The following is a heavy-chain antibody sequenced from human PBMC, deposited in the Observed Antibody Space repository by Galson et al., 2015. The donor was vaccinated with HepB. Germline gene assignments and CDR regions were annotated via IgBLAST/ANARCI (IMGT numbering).Heavy chain of an antibody. J-gene: IGHJ6*02. CDR1: GDTFTSYY. V-gene: IGHV1-46*01. Sequence: SVKVSCKASGDTFTSYYIHWVRQAPGQGLEWVGIINPSGGITNHAQKFQGRVTMTRDTSTSTVYMELSSLRSEDTAVYYCARVQPPIYYYGMDVWGQGTTVTVSS. D-gene: IGHD5-18*01. CDR3: ARVQPPIYYYGMDV. CDR2: INPSGGIT.